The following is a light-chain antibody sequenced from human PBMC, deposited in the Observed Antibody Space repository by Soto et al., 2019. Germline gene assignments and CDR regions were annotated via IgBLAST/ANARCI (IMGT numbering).Light chain of an antibody. CDR2: DAS. Sequence: SPATLSLSPGERATLSCRASQSITTYLAWYQQRPGQAPRLLISDASNRVPGVPVRFSGSGSGTDFTLTITSLEPEDFAVYYCLHRSDWPPGITFGHGTRLEIK. V-gene: IGKV3-11*01. J-gene: IGKJ5*01. CDR1: QSITTY. CDR3: LHRSDWPPGIT.